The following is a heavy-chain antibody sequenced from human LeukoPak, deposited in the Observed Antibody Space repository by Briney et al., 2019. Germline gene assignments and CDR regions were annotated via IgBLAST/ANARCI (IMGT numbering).Heavy chain of an antibody. J-gene: IGHJ4*02. CDR3: ASTRRAAVAGRFDS. V-gene: IGHV4-4*09. Sequence: SQTLSLTCNVSGASTSSNYWSWIRQPQGNGREWIGYIYPSGNTNYSRSLESRGAMSVDESKNQFSWRGHFVTAVDTAVYYCASTRRAAVAGRFDSWGQGTLVTVSS. D-gene: IGHD6-19*01. CDR1: GASTSSNY. CDR2: IYPSGNT.